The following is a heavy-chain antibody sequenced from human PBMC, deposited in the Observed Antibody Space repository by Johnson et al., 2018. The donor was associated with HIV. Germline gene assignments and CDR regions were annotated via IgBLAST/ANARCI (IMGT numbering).Heavy chain of an antibody. CDR3: ARDQSEVDAFDI. CDR1: GFTFSSYG. J-gene: IGHJ3*02. Sequence: QVQLVESGGGVVQPGRSLRLSCAASGFTFSSYGMHWVRQAPGKGLEWVAVISYDGSNKYYADSVKGRFTISRDNAKNSLYLQMNSLRAEDTAVYYCARDQSEVDAFDIWGKGTMVTVSS. V-gene: IGHV3-30*03. CDR2: ISYDGSNK.